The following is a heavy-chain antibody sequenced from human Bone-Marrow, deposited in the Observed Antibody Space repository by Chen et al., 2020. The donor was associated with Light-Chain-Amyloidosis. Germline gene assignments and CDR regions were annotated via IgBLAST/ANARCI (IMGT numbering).Heavy chain of an antibody. D-gene: IGHD6-25*01. Sequence: LGESGGGLVQPGGSLRLSCAASGFTFSRYFMSWVRQAPGKGLEWVANIREDGNEKYYVQSVKGRFTISRDNAKNAVYLQMHSLGAEDSAIYFCARESSVAAPYYLDYWGQGIRVTVSA. CDR3: ARESSVAAPYYLDY. CDR2: IREDGNEK. J-gene: IGHJ4*02. V-gene: IGHV3-7*01. CDR1: GFTFSRYF.